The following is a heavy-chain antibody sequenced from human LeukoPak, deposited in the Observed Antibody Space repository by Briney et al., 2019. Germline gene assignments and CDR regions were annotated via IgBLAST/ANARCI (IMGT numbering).Heavy chain of an antibody. D-gene: IGHD4-17*01. CDR2: ISSSSYI. Sequence: GGSLRLSCAASGFTFSSYSINWVRQAPGKGLEWVSSISSSSYIYYADSVKGRFTISRDNAKNSLYLQMNSLRAEDTAVYYCARAGYGDYSDYWGQGTLVTVSS. J-gene: IGHJ4*02. V-gene: IGHV3-21*01. CDR1: GFTFSSYS. CDR3: ARAGYGDYSDY.